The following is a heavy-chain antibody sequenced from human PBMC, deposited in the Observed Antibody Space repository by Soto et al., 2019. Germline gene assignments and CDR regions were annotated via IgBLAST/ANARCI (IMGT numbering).Heavy chain of an antibody. Sequence: QVQLQESGPALVKPSETLSLTCTVSGGSISRYYWSWIRQPPGKGLEWIGYIHYSGSTNYNPSLQSRVTISVDTSKNRFSLKLSSVTASDMAVYYCARRYGSCFEILGPWTMSTVSS. D-gene: IGHD3-10*01. V-gene: IGHV4-59*08. CDR2: IHYSGST. CDR1: GGSISRYY. J-gene: IGHJ3*02. CDR3: ARRYGSCFEI.